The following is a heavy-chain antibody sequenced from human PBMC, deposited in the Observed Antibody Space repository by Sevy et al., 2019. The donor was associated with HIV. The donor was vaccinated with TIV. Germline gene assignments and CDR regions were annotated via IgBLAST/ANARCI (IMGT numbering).Heavy chain of an antibody. J-gene: IGHJ2*01. Sequence: KQSQTLSLTCAISGDSVSTNSAAWNWIRQSPSRGLEWLGRTYYRSKWFNEYAVPVKSRIIINPETSKNQLSLQLNSVSPEDTAVYYCARESGTISAGTERYFDLWGRGTLVTVSS. CDR2: TYYRSKWFN. V-gene: IGHV6-1*01. D-gene: IGHD6-13*01. CDR1: GDSVSTNSAA. CDR3: ARESGTISAGTERYFDL.